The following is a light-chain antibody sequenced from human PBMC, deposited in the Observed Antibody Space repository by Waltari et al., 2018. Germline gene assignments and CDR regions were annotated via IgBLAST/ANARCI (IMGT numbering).Light chain of an antibody. CDR1: QSLLHSNGNNY. V-gene: IGKV2-28*01. Sequence: DIVMTQSPLSLPVTPGEQASISCRSSQSLLHSNGNNYLVWYVQKPGQSPQVLIYLGSNRASGVPDRFSGSGSGTDFTLKISRVEAEDVGVYYCMQGLQTARTFGQGTKLEIK. CDR3: MQGLQTART. CDR2: LGS. J-gene: IGKJ2*01.